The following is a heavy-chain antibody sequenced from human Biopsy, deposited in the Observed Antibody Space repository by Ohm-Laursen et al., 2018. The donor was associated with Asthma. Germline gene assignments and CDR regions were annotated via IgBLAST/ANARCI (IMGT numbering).Heavy chain of an antibody. Sequence: SVKVSCRASGYTFTSYYMHWVRQAPGQGLEWMGIINPSGGSTSYAQKFQGRVTMTRDTSTSTVYMELSSLRSEDTAVYYCARGYSGSDRIVYYYSGLEVWGQGTTVTVSS. CDR2: INPSGGST. D-gene: IGHD5-12*01. J-gene: IGHJ6*02. CDR1: GYTFTSYY. V-gene: IGHV1-46*01. CDR3: ARGYSGSDRIVYYYSGLEV.